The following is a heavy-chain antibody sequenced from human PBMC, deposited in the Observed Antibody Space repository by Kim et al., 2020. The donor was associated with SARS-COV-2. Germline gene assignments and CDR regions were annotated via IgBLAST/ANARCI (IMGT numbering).Heavy chain of an antibody. Sequence: SETLSLTCTVSGYSISSGYYWGWIRQPPGKGLEWIGSIYHSGSTYYNPSLKSRVTISVDTSKNQFSLKLSSVTAADTAVYYCARDTVDIVATFYYYYGMDVWGQGTTVTVSS. D-gene: IGHD5-12*01. CDR3: ARDTVDIVATFYYYYGMDV. CDR1: GYSISSGYY. CDR2: IYHSGST. V-gene: IGHV4-38-2*02. J-gene: IGHJ6*02.